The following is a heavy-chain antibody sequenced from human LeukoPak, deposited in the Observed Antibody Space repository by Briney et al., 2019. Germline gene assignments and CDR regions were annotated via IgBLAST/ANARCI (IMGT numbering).Heavy chain of an antibody. D-gene: IGHD2-2*01. CDR1: GGSISITRYY. CDR2: MYSSGTT. Sequence: SETLSLTCTVSGGSISITRYYWGWIRQPPGKGLEGIASMYSSGTTYYNPSLKSRVTISVDTSKNQFSLKLSSVTAADTAVYYCARGPPDCRSTRCYAFDAFDIWGQGTMVTVSS. CDR3: ARGPPDCRSTRCYAFDAFDI. V-gene: IGHV4-39*07. J-gene: IGHJ3*02.